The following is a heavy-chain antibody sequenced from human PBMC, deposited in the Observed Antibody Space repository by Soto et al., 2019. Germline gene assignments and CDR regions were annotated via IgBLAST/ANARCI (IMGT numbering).Heavy chain of an antibody. V-gene: IGHV1-46*03. D-gene: IGHD3-3*01. J-gene: IGHJ4*02. CDR2: INPSGGST. CDR1: GYTFTSYY. CDR3: ARDLYDFWSGYCLWY. Sequence: GTSVKVSCKASGYTFTSYYMHWVRQATGQGLEWMGIINPSGGSTSYAQKFQGRVTMTRDTSTSTVYMELSSLRSEDTAVYYFARDLYDFWSGYCLWYWGQGTLVTVSS.